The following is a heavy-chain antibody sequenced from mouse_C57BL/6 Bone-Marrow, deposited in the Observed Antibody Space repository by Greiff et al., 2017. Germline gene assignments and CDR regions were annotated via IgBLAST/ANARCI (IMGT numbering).Heavy chain of an antibody. J-gene: IGHJ3*01. Sequence: QVQLKQSGPELVKPGASVKLSCKASGYTFTSYWMQWVKQRPGQGLEWIGEIDPSDSYTNYNQKFKGKATLTVDTSSSTAYMQLSSLTSEDSAVYYCARSIYYYDSLAWFAYWGQGTLVTVSA. D-gene: IGHD1-1*01. V-gene: IGHV1-50*01. CDR1: GYTFTSYW. CDR2: IDPSDSYT. CDR3: ARSIYYYDSLAWFAY.